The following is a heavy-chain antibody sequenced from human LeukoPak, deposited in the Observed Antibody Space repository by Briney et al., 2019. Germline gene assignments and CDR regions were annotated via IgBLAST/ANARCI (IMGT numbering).Heavy chain of an antibody. J-gene: IGHJ3*02. CDR3: ARGVKGLRGAFDI. V-gene: IGHV4-31*03. D-gene: IGHD3-10*01. Sequence: SETLSLTCTVSGVSISSGVYYWSWIRQHPGKGLEWIGYIYYSGSTYSNPSLKSRLTMSVDISKNQFSLKLSSVTAADTAVYYCARGVKGLRGAFDIWGQGTMVTVSS. CDR2: IYYSGST. CDR1: GVSISSGVYY.